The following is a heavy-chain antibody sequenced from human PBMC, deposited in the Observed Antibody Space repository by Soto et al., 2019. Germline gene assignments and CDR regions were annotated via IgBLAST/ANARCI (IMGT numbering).Heavy chain of an antibody. CDR1: GFTFSSYA. J-gene: IGHJ4*02. D-gene: IGHD6-13*01. CDR2: ISGSGGST. V-gene: IGHV3-23*01. Sequence: HPGGSLRLSCAASGFTFSSYAMSWVRQAPGKGLEWVSAISGSGGSTYYADSVKGRFTISRDNSKNTLYLQMNSLRAEDTAVYYCAKIVRGLSSPPAYWGQGTLVTVSS. CDR3: AKIVRGLSSPPAY.